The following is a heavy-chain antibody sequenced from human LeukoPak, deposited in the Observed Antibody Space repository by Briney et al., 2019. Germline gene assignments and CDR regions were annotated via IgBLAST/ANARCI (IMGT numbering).Heavy chain of an antibody. CDR2: ISAYNGNT. J-gene: IGHJ3*02. CDR3: ATAYSIAAAAAAFDI. Sequence: ASVKVSCKASGYTFTSYGISWVRQAPGQGLEWMGWISAYNGNTNYAQKLQGRVTMTTDTSTSTAYMELRSLRSDDTAVYYCATAYSIAAAAAAFDIWGQGTMVTVSS. D-gene: IGHD6-13*01. V-gene: IGHV1-18*01. CDR1: GYTFTSYG.